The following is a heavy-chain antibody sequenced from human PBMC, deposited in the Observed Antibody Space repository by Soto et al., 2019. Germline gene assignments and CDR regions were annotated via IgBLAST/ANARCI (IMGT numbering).Heavy chain of an antibody. D-gene: IGHD5-18*01. V-gene: IGHV3-30-3*01. CDR1: GFTFSSYA. J-gene: IGHJ6*02. Sequence: QVQLVESGGGVVQPGRSLRLSCAASGFTFSSYAMHWVRQAPGKGLEWVAVISYDGSNKYYADSVKGRFTISRDNSKNTLYPQMNSLRAEDTAVYYCARVDTAMAHDYYYYGMDVWGQGTTVTVSS. CDR3: ARVDTAMAHDYYYYGMDV. CDR2: ISYDGSNK.